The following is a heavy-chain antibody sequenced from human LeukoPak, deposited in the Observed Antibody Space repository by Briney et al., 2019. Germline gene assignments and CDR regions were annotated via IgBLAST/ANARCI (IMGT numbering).Heavy chain of an antibody. Sequence: GASVKVSCKASGYTFTSYDINWVRQATGQGLEWMGWMNPNSGNTGYAQKFQGRVTITRNTSISTAYMELSSLRSEDTAVYYCATENTIFGVVASNESGYWGQGTLVTVSS. CDR1: GYTFTSYD. J-gene: IGHJ4*02. CDR2: MNPNSGNT. V-gene: IGHV1-8*03. D-gene: IGHD3-3*01. CDR3: ATENTIFGVVASNESGY.